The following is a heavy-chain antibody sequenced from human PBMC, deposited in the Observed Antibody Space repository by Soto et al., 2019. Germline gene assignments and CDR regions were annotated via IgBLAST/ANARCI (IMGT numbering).Heavy chain of an antibody. CDR2: ISSSSTTI. D-gene: IGHD1-26*01. Sequence: EVQLVESGGGFVQPGGSLRLSCAASGFSLSTYSMNWVRQAPGKGLEWVSYISSSSTTIYYADSVKGRFTISRDNAMNSLYLLMNSLRDEDTAVYYCARDVREWGLNYHDSWGQGTLVTVSS. CDR1: GFSLSTYS. CDR3: ARDVREWGLNYHDS. J-gene: IGHJ4*02. V-gene: IGHV3-48*02.